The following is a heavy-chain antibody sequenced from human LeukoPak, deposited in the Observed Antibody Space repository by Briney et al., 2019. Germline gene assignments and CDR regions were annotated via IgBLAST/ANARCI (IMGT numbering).Heavy chain of an antibody. CDR2: ISSSSSYI. V-gene: IGHV3-21*01. CDR1: GFTFDDYG. CDR3: ARDMGDYDYVWGSYRPRAHDY. J-gene: IGHJ4*02. D-gene: IGHD3-16*02. Sequence: PGGSLRLSCAASGFTFDDYGMSWVRQAPGKGLEWVSSISSSSSYIYYADSVKGRFTISRDNAKNSLYLQMNSLRAEDTAVYYCARDMGDYDYVWGSYRPRAHDYWGQGTLVTVSS.